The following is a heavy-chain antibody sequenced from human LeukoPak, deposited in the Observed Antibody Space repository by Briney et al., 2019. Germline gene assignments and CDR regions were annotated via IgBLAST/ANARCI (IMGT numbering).Heavy chain of an antibody. V-gene: IGHV4-59*13. CDR1: GGPISSYY. J-gene: IGHJ5*01. CDR3: ARDKVTRNWFDT. Sequence: SEPLSLPCTVSGGPISSYYWSWTRQPTGKGLEWIGYIYYSGSTNYHPSLKSRVTIPVDTSQNQFSLKLSSVTAAGTAVYVSARDKVTRNWFDTWGHGTLVSVSS. CDR2: IYYSGST.